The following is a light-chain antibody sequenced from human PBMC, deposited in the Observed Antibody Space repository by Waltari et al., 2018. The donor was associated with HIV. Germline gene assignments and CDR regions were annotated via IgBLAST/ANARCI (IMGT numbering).Light chain of an antibody. CDR2: SNN. Sequence: QSELSQPPSASGTPGQRDAISCSGRSSNIGRNTVNWYQQLPGTAPKLLIYSNNQRPSGVPDRFSGSKSGTSASLAITGLQSEDEADYYCALWDDSLNGVLFGGGTKLTVL. CDR3: ALWDDSLNGVL. J-gene: IGLJ2*01. V-gene: IGLV1-44*01. CDR1: SSNIGRNT.